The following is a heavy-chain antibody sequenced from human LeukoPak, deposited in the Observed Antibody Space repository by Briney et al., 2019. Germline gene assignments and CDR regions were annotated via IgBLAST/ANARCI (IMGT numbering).Heavy chain of an antibody. CDR1: GFTFSNAW. Sequence: GGSLRLSCAASGFTFSNAWMSWVRQAPGKELEWVGRIKSKTDGGTTDYAAPVKGRFTISRDDSKNTLFLQMNSLRAEDTAVYYCTRGRGSDWGQGTLVTVSS. D-gene: IGHD2-15*01. CDR2: IKSKTDGGTT. V-gene: IGHV3-15*05. J-gene: IGHJ4*02. CDR3: TRGRGSD.